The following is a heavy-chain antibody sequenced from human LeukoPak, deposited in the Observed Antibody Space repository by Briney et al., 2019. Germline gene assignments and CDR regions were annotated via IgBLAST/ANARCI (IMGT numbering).Heavy chain of an antibody. D-gene: IGHD6-6*01. V-gene: IGHV3-30*18. Sequence: GGSLRLSCAASGFTFSSYGMHWVRQAPGKGLEWVAVISYDGSNKYYADSVKGRFTISRDNSKNTLYLQMNSLRAEDTAVYYCAKMSSSSKWYFDYWGQGTLVTVSS. CDR2: ISYDGSNK. CDR3: AKMSSSSKWYFDY. CDR1: GFTFSSYG. J-gene: IGHJ4*02.